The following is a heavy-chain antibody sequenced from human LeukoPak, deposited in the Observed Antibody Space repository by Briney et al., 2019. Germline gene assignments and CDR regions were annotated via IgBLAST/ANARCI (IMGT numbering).Heavy chain of an antibody. Sequence: PSETLSLTCTVSGYSISSGYYWGWIRQPPGKGLEWIGSIYHSGSTYYNPSLKSRVTISLDTSKNQFSLKLSSVTAADTAVYYCARVSEGYGGNSAFDFWGQGTLVTVSS. CDR1: GYSISSGYY. D-gene: IGHD4-23*01. V-gene: IGHV4-38-2*02. J-gene: IGHJ4*02. CDR3: ARVSEGYGGNSAFDF. CDR2: IYHSGST.